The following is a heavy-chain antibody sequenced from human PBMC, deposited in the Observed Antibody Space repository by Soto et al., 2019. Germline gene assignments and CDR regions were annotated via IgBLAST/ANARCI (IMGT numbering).Heavy chain of an antibody. CDR3: AADIASRHHYYYYMDV. D-gene: IGHD6-13*01. Sequence: SVKVSCKASGFTFTSSAIQWVRQARGQRLEWIGWIVVGSGNTNYAQKFQERVTITRDMSTSTAYMELSSLRSEDTAVYYCAADIASRHHYYYYMDVWGKGTTVTVSS. J-gene: IGHJ6*03. CDR2: IVVGSGNT. V-gene: IGHV1-58*02. CDR1: GFTFTSSA.